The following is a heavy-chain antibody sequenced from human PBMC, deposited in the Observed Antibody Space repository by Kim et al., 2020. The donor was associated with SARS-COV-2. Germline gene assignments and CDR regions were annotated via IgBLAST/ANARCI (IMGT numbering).Heavy chain of an antibody. CDR3: ARGGDGHKSYFYYGMDV. CDR2: IYHTGTA. V-gene: IGHV4-30-4*01. Sequence: SETLSLTCAVSGASVGDIDYYWNWVRQAPGQGLEWLGYIYHTGTAYYNPSLKSRAIISVDSSKNQLSLNLTSVTAADTAVYYCARGGDGHKSYFYYGMDVWGQGTTVTVS. CDR1: GASVGDIDYY. J-gene: IGHJ6*02.